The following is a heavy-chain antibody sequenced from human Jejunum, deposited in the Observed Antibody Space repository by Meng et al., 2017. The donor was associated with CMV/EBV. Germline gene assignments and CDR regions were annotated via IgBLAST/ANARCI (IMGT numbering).Heavy chain of an antibody. Sequence: VSGASFSGYFWSWIRQPPGKGLEWIGEINQSGTTNYSPALKSRVTMSVNTANNQFSLKLSSVTAADTAIYYCTRVAGYRNNWFDPWGQGTLVTVSS. J-gene: IGHJ5*02. CDR3: TRVAGYRNNWFDP. V-gene: IGHV4-34*01. D-gene: IGHD5-24*01. CDR2: INQSGTT. CDR1: GASFSGYF.